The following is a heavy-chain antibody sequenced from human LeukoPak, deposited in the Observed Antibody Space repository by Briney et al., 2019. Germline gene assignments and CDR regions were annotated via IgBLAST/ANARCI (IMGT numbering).Heavy chain of an antibody. D-gene: IGHD6-13*01. CDR2: IYDSGNI. V-gene: IGHV4-59*01. CDR3: ARGGSRFRQQVVPPSDAQNGYYFDF. Sequence: SETLSLTCKVSGDSISRYDWSWIRQSPGKGLEWIGSIYDSGNIKYNPSLKSRVTISEDMSKNHFSLKLSAVTAADTAVYYCARGGSRFRQQVVPPSDAQNGYYFDFWGQGTLVTVSS. J-gene: IGHJ4*02. CDR1: GDSISRYD.